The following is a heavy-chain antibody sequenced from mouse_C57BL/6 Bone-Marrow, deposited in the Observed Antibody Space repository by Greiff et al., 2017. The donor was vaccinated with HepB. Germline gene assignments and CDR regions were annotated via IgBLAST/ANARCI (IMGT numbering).Heavy chain of an antibody. D-gene: IGHD2-3*01. CDR1: GYSITSGYD. CDR3: ARGRGYYYYFDY. CDR2: ISYSGST. V-gene: IGHV3-1*01. J-gene: IGHJ2*01. Sequence: EVQLQESGPGMVKPSQSLSLTCTVTGYSITSGYDWHWIRHFPGNKLEWMGYISYSGSTNYNPSLNSRISITHDTSKNHFFLKLNSVTTEDTATYYCARGRGYYYYFDYWGQGTTLTVSS.